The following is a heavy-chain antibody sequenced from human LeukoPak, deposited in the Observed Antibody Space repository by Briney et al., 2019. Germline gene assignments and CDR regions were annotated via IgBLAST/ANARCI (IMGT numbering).Heavy chain of an antibody. V-gene: IGHV4-34*01. CDR2: INHSGTT. CDR1: GGSFSEYY. Sequence: SSETLSLTCAVYGGSFSEYYWSWIRQPPGKGLEWIGDINHSGTTNYNPSPKSRVTISKETSKKQFSLKLSSVTAADTAVYYCARARMDVWGQGITVTVSS. J-gene: IGHJ6*02. CDR3: ARARMDV.